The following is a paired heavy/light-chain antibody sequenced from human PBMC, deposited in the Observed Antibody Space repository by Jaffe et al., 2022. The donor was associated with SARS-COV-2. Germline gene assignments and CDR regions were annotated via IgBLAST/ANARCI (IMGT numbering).Heavy chain of an antibody. CDR3: VPEEPGAGWVDP. CDR2: INPTGTST. Sequence: QVQLVQSGAEVKKPGASVKVSCTASGYTFNSHYMHWMRQAPGQGLEWMGLINPTGTSTNYAQRFHGRVTMTRDTSTSTVYMELSSLRSEDTAIYYCVPEEPGAGWVDPWGQGTLVTVSS. V-gene: IGHV1-46*02. CDR1: GYTFNSHY. J-gene: IGHJ5*02. D-gene: IGHD2-8*02.
Light chain of an antibody. CDR3: MQATQFPYT. Sequence: DIVMTQTPLSSPVTLGQPASMSCRSSQSLVHSSGNTHLSWLQQRPGQPPRLLIYKISNRFSGVPDRFSGSGAGTDFTLKISRVEAEDVGVYYCMQATQFPYTFGQGTKLEIK. J-gene: IGKJ2*01. V-gene: IGKV2-24*01. CDR2: KIS. CDR1: QSLVHSSGNTH.